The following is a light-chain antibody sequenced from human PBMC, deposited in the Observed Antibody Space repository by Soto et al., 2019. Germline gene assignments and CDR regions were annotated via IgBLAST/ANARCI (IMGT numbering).Light chain of an antibody. V-gene: IGKV3-20*01. CDR3: QQYGSSPLYT. CDR2: DAS. CDR1: QSFSSNY. J-gene: IGKJ2*01. Sequence: EIVLTQSPGTLSLSPGERATLSCRASQSFSSNYLAWYQQKPGQAPSLLIYDASSRATGIPDRFSGSGSGTDFTLTISRLEPEDFAVYYCQQYGSSPLYTFGQGTKLEIK.